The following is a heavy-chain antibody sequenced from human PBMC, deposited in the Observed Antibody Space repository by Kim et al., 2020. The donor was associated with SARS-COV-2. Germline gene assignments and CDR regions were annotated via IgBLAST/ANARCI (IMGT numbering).Heavy chain of an antibody. CDR1: GGSISSSSYY. Sequence: SETLSLTCTVSGGSISSSSYYWGWIRQPPGKGLEWIGSIYYSGSTYYNPSLKSRVTISVDTSKNQFSLKLSSVTAADTAVYYCARRPKEEGSGVDYWGQGTLVTVSS. CDR2: IYYSGST. J-gene: IGHJ4*02. V-gene: IGHV4-39*01. D-gene: IGHD6-19*01. CDR3: ARRPKEEGSGVDY.